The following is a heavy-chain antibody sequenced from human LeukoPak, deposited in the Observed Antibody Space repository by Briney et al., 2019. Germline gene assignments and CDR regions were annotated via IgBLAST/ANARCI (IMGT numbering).Heavy chain of an antibody. CDR2: IYYSGRT. D-gene: IGHD4-23*01. V-gene: IGHV4-59*01. CDR1: GGSISSYY. CDR3: ARVKEGFDI. Sequence: PSETLSLTCTVSGGSISSYYWSWIRQPPGKGLEWIGYIYYSGRTNYNPSLKSRVTISVDTSKNQFSLKLSSVTAADTAVYYCARVKEGFDIWGQGTMVTVSS. J-gene: IGHJ3*02.